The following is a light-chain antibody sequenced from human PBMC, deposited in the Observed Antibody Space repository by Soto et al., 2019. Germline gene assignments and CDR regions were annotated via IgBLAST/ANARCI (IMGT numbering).Light chain of an antibody. Sequence: DIQMTQSPSTLSGSVGDRVTITCRASQTISSWLAWYQQKPGKAPKLLIYKASTLKSGVPSRFSGSGSGTEFTRTISSLQADDFATYYCQHYKSYAEAFGQGTKVELK. CDR2: KAS. V-gene: IGKV1-5*03. CDR3: QHYKSYAEA. CDR1: QTISSW. J-gene: IGKJ1*01.